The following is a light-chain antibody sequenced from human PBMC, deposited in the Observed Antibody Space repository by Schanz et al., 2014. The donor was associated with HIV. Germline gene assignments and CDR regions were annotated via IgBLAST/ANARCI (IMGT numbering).Light chain of an antibody. J-gene: IGLJ3*02. CDR2: DVS. V-gene: IGLV2-14*01. CDR1: SSDVGGYNY. CDR3: SSYAGSNNFGV. Sequence: QSALTQPASVSGSPGQSITISCTGTSSDVGGYNYVSWYQQHPGKAPKVMIYDVSNRPSGVSNRFSGSKSGNTASLTISGLQAEDEADYYCSSYAGSNNFGVFGGGTKLTVL.